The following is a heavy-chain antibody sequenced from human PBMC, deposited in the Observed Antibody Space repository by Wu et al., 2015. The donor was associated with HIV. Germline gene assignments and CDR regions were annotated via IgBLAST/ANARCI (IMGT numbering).Heavy chain of an antibody. CDR1: GYTFTSYG. Sequence: QVQLVQSGAEMKKPGASVKVSCNASGYTFTSYGITWVRQAPGQGLEWMGWISAHNGNTNYAQNFQDRVTMTTDTSTTTTYMELRSLMSDDTAVYYCARELGWGSGNYISWGQGNAGPPSP. J-gene: IGHJ4*01. CDR2: ISAHNGNT. CDR3: ARELGWGSGNYIS. D-gene: IGHD3-10*01. V-gene: IGHV1-18*01.